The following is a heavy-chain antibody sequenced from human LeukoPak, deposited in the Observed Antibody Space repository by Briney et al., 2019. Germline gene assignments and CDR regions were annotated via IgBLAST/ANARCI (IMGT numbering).Heavy chain of an antibody. CDR3: ASRIAAAGRPLDY. CDR1: GYTFINYA. CDR2: INAGNGNT. J-gene: IGHJ4*02. Sequence: ASVKVSCKASGYTFINYAINWGRQAPGQRLEWMGWINAGNGNTKYSQKFQGRVTITRDTSASTAYMELSSLRSEDTAVYYCASRIAAAGRPLDYWGQGTLVTVSS. D-gene: IGHD6-13*01. V-gene: IGHV1-3*01.